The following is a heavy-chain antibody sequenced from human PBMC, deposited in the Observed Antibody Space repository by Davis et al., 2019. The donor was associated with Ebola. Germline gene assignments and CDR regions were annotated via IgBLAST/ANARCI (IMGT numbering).Heavy chain of an antibody. D-gene: IGHD3-10*01. Sequence: AASVKVSCKASGGTFSSYAISWVRQAPGQGLEWMGGIIPIFGTANYAQKFQGRVTITADESTSTAYMELSSLRSEDTAVYYCARLYYGEQDYWGQGTLVTVSS. V-gene: IGHV1-69*13. CDR2: IIPIFGTA. CDR1: GGTFSSYA. CDR3: ARLYYGEQDY. J-gene: IGHJ4*02.